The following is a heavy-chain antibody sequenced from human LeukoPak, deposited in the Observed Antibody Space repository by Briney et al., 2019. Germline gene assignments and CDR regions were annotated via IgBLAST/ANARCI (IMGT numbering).Heavy chain of an antibody. V-gene: IGHV4-59*08. Sequence: SETLSLTCTVSGGSISSYYWSWIRQPPGKGLEWIGYIYYSGSTNYNPSLKSRVTISVDTSKNQFSLNLSSVTAADTAVYYCARLSRSVAFDIWGQGTMVTVSS. CDR2: IYYSGST. J-gene: IGHJ3*02. CDR1: GGSISSYY. CDR3: ARLSRSVAFDI. D-gene: IGHD6-19*01.